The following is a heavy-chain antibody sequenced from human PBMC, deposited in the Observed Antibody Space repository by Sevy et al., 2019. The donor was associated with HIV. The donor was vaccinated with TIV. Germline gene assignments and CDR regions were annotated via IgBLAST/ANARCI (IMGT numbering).Heavy chain of an antibody. V-gene: IGHV5-51*01. CDR3: ARGRAAAGPDY. J-gene: IGHJ4*02. CDR1: GYSFTTYW. Sequence: GGSLRLSCQGSGYSFTTYWIGWVRQMPGKGLEWMGLIYPGDSATKYSPSFQGQVTFSADKSISTAYLQWTSLKASDTAIYYCARGRAAAGPDYWGQGTLVTVSS. CDR2: IYPGDSAT. D-gene: IGHD3-10*01.